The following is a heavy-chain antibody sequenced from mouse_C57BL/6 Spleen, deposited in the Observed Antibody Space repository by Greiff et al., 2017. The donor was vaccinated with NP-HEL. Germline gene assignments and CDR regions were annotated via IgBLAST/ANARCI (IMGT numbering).Heavy chain of an antibody. CDR3: ARDDPRGYFDY. V-gene: IGHV5-4*01. CDR2: ISDGGSYT. D-gene: IGHD3-3*01. Sequence: EVKVVESGGGLVKPGGSLKLSCAASGFTFSSYAMSWVRQTPEKRLEWVATISDGGSYTYYPDNVKGRFTISRDNAKNNLYLQMSHLKSEDTAMYYCARDDPRGYFDYWGQGTTLTVSS. J-gene: IGHJ2*01. CDR1: GFTFSSYA.